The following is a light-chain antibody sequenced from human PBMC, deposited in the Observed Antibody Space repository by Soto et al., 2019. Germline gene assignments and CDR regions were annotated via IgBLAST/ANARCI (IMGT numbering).Light chain of an antibody. CDR1: QSIGTW. J-gene: IGKJ1*01. CDR2: GAS. CDR3: QEYNTYSVT. V-gene: IGKV1-5*01. Sequence: DIQMTQSPSTLSAYLGDRVTITCRASQSIGTWLAWYQQRPGKAPKVLIYGASSLQSGVPSRFSGSGSGTEFTLTISSLEPDDSATYYCQEYNTYSVTFGQGTKV.